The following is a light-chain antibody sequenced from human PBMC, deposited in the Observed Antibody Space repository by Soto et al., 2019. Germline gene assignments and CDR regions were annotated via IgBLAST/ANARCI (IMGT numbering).Light chain of an antibody. CDR3: LLPCGGARRE. V-gene: IGLV7-46*01. J-gene: IGLJ2*01. CDR1: TGAVTSGHY. Sequence: QAVVTQEPSLTVSPGGTVTLTRASSTGAVTSGHYPYWFQQKPGQAPRTLIYDTSNKHPWTPPRFSGSLLGGNPVLTLSGAQPEDGADYFCLLPCGGARREFGGGTQLTAL. CDR2: DTS.